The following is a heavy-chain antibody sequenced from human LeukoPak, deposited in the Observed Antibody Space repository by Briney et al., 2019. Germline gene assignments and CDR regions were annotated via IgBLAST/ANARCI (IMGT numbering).Heavy chain of an antibody. Sequence: PSETLSLTCTVSGGSISSYYWSWIRQPAGKGLEWIGRIYTSGSTHYTPSRKSRVTMSLDTSKNQCSLKLSSVPAADTAVYYCAREHAGWFGEGCYYYYYMDVWGKGTTVTISS. CDR2: IYTSGST. V-gene: IGHV4-4*07. D-gene: IGHD3-10*01. J-gene: IGHJ6*03. CDR3: AREHAGWFGEGCYYYYYMDV. CDR1: GGSISSYY.